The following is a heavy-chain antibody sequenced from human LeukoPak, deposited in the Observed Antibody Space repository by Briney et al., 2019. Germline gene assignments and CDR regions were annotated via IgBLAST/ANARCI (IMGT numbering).Heavy chain of an antibody. D-gene: IGHD5-18*01. CDR1: GGSISSSSYY. J-gene: IGHJ4*02. Sequence: PSETLSLTCTVSGGSISSSSYYWGWIRQPPGKGLEWIGSIYYSGSTYYNPSLKSRVTISVDTSKNQFSLKLSSVTAADTAVYYCARHSKDSYGLYWGQGTLVTVSS. CDR3: ARHSKDSYGLY. CDR2: IYYSGST. V-gene: IGHV4-39*01.